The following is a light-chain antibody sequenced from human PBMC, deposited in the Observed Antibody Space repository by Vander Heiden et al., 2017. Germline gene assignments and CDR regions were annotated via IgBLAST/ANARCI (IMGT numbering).Light chain of an antibody. J-gene: IGKJ2*01. Sequence: LCPSSLSASVGDRGTMTCRASQSSSSYLNWYQQKPGKAPKLLIYAASSLQSGVPSRFSGSGSGTDFTLTISSLQPEDFATYYCQQSYSTPHTFGQGTKLEIK. CDR1: QSSSSY. CDR2: AAS. V-gene: IGKV1-39*01. CDR3: QQSYSTPHT.